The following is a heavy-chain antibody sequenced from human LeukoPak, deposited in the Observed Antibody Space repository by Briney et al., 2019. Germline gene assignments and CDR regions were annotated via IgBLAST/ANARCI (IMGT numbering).Heavy chain of an antibody. D-gene: IGHD3-22*01. CDR2: IYYRGST. CDR1: GGSLSSYY. V-gene: IGHV4-59*08. Sequence: SETLSLTCTVSGGSLSSYYWSWIRQPPGKGLEWIGYIYYRGSTTYNPSLKSRITISVDTSKNQFSLKLSSVTAADAAVYYCARHGYYYDSSGYYWPYYYYGMDVWGQGTTVTVSS. J-gene: IGHJ6*02. CDR3: ARHGYYYDSSGYYWPYYYYGMDV.